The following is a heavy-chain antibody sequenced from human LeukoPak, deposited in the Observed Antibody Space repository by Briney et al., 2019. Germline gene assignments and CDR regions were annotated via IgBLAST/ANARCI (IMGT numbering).Heavy chain of an antibody. J-gene: IGHJ6*03. CDR3: ARDDYYGSGSSHYYYYYMDV. V-gene: IGHV3-48*03. CDR2: ISSSGSTI. Sequence: GGSLRLSCAASGFTFSSYEMNWVRQAPGKGLEWVSYISSSGSTIYYADSVKGRFTISRDNAKNSLYLQMNSLRAEDTAVYYCARDDYYGSGSSHYYYYYMDVWGKGTTVTISS. CDR1: GFTFSSYE. D-gene: IGHD3-10*01.